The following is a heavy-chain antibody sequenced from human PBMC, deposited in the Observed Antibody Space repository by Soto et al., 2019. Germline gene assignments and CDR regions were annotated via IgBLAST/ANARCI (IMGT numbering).Heavy chain of an antibody. V-gene: IGHV3-53*02. CDR2: IYSGGRT. Sequence: EVQRVETGGGLIQPGGSLILSCAASGFTVSSNYMSWVRQAPGKGLEWVSVIYSGGRTYYADSVRGRFTISRDNSKNTLYLQMKSLRAEDTAVYYCERDPPATRHGMDVWGQGTTVTVSS. CDR3: ERDPPATRHGMDV. J-gene: IGHJ6*02. CDR1: GFTVSSNY.